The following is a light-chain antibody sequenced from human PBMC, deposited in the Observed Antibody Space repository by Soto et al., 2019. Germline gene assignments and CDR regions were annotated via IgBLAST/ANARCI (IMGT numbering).Light chain of an antibody. CDR1: QGIRSD. V-gene: IGKV1D-13*01. CDR3: QQFDDYPFT. CDR2: DAS. Sequence: AIQLTQSPSSLSAYVGDSVSITCRASQGIRSDVAWYQQKPGRPPKLLIYDASSLEVGVPSRVSGSRSGTDFILTVSSLQPEDFATYYCQQFDDYPFTFGPGTKVDIK. J-gene: IGKJ3*01.